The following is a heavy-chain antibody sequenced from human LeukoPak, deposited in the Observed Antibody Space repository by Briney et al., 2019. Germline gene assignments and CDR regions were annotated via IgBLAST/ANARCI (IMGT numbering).Heavy chain of an antibody. CDR3: ARQVATKGEWAFDV. CDR2: IRPDGHT. Sequence: SETLSLTCTVSGYFSTAYYWGWIRQPPGKGLEWMASIRPDGHTYTNSSLRHQLTISADMSRNEFSLKLNSLTAADTAVYYCARQVATKGEWAFDVWGQGTLVTVPS. J-gene: IGHJ4*02. D-gene: IGHD5-12*01. V-gene: IGHV4-38-2*02. CDR1: GYFSTAYY.